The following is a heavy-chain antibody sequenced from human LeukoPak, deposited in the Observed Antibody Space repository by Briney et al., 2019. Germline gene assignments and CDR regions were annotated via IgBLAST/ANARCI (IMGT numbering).Heavy chain of an antibody. Sequence: PGGSLRLSCAASGFTFSTYWMTWVRRTPGKGLEWVANIKQDGSEKYYVDSVKGRFTISRDNAKNSLYLQMNSLRAEDTAVYYCARVGDCTGGSCYAFLDPWGQGTLVTVSS. CDR1: GFTFSTYW. J-gene: IGHJ5*02. D-gene: IGHD2-15*01. CDR2: IKQDGSEK. CDR3: ARVGDCTGGSCYAFLDP. V-gene: IGHV3-7*01.